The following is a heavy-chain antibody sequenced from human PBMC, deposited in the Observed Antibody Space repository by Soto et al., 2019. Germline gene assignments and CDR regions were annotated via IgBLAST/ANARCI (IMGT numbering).Heavy chain of an antibody. J-gene: IGHJ4*02. Sequence: QVQLVESGGGVVQPGRSLRLSCAASGFTFSSYGMHWVRQAPGKGLEWVAVISYDGSNKYYEDSVKGRFTISRDNSKNTLYLQMNSLRAEDTAVYYCAKDRRHLVVVYYFDYWGQGTLVTVSS. CDR2: ISYDGSNK. V-gene: IGHV3-30*18. CDR1: GFTFSSYG. D-gene: IGHD3-22*01. CDR3: AKDRRHLVVVYYFDY.